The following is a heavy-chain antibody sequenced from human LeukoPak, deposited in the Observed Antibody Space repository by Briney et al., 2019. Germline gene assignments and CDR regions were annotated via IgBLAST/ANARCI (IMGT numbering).Heavy chain of an antibody. J-gene: IGHJ5*02. D-gene: IGHD2-2*02. Sequence: KPSETLSLTCTVSGGSISSYYWSWIRQPPGKGLEWIGYIYYSGSTNYNPSLKSRVTISVDTSKNQFSLKQSSVTAADTAVYYCAREGGYCSSTSCYRGWFDPWGQGTLVTVSS. CDR2: IYYSGST. CDR1: GGSISSYY. V-gene: IGHV4-59*01. CDR3: AREGGYCSSTSCYRGWFDP.